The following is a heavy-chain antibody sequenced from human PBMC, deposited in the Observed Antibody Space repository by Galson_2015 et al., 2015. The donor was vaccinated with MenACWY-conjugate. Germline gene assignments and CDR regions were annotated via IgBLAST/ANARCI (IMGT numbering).Heavy chain of an antibody. CDR1: GFTFSSYW. CDR2: IKKDASEI. V-gene: IGHV3-7*03. Sequence: SLRLSCATSGFTFSSYWMTWVRHAPGKGLEWVANIKKDASEIHYVDSVKGRFTISRDNAKNSVFLQMNSLRAEDTAVYYCARENSYNYAYAIDNWGQGTLVTVSS. J-gene: IGHJ4*02. CDR3: ARENSYNYAYAIDN. D-gene: IGHD5-18*01.